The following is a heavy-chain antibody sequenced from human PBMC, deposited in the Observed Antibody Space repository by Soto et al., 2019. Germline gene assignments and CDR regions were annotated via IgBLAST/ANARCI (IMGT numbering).Heavy chain of an antibody. CDR3: ARTPTVSKQQYAEFDT. J-gene: IGHJ5*02. V-gene: IGHV2-70*01. CDR1: GFSLSTSGMC. Sequence: SGPTLVNPTQTLTLTCTFSGFSLSTSGMCVSWIRQPPGKALEWLALIDWDDDKYYSTSLKTRLTISKDTSKNQVVLTVTNMDPVDTATYYCARTPTVSKQQYAEFDTWGQGTAVTVSS. CDR2: IDWDDDK. D-gene: IGHD6-13*01.